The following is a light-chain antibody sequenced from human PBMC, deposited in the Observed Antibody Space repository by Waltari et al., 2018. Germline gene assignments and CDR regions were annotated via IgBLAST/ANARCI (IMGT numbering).Light chain of an antibody. CDR1: QLGDKF. CDR3: QAWDTTIVV. J-gene: IGLJ2*01. Sequence: SYELTQPPSVSVSPGQTATITCSADQLGDKFVAWYQQKSGQSPVLDIDQDMKRPSGDPERFSGSNSGNTATLTISGTQVDDEADFYCQAWDTTIVVFGGGTKLTVL. V-gene: IGLV3-1*01. CDR2: QDM.